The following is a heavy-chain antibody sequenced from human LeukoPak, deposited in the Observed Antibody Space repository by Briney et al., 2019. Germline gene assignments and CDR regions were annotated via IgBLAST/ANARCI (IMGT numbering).Heavy chain of an antibody. CDR1: GGSISSYY. D-gene: IGHD5-18*01. V-gene: IGHV4-59*08. CDR2: IYYSGST. CDR3: ARYPDTRAGD. Sequence: SETLSLTCTVSGGSISSYYWSWIRQPPGKGLEWIGYIYYSGSTNYNPSLKSRVTISVDTSKNQFSLKLSSVTAADTAVYYCARYPDTRAGDWGQGTLVTVSS. J-gene: IGHJ4*02.